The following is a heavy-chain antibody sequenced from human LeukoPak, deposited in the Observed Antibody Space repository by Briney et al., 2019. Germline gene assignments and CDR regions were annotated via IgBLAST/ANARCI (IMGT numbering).Heavy chain of an antibody. Sequence: SETLSLTCSVSGDSVSRSDSYWDWIRQPPGKGLEWIGEINHSGSTNYNPSLKSRVTISVDTSKNQFSLKLSSATAAETAVYYCASSHADNSNDGNYYYYMDVWGKGTTVTVSS. CDR1: GDSVSRSDSY. CDR2: INHSGST. D-gene: IGHD1-1*01. CDR3: ASSHADNSNDGNYYYYMDV. J-gene: IGHJ6*03. V-gene: IGHV4-39*07.